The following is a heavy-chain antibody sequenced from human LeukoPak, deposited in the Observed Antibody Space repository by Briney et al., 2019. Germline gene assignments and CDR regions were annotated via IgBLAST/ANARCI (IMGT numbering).Heavy chain of an antibody. D-gene: IGHD3-9*01. CDR1: GFTFSSYG. Sequence: PGGSLRLSCAASGFTFSSYGMSWVRQAPGKGLEWVSAISGSGGSTYYADSVKGRFTISRDNSKNTLYLQMNSLRAEDTAVYYCARVPGRSYYDILYYMDVWGKGTTVTISS. J-gene: IGHJ6*03. CDR2: ISGSGGST. V-gene: IGHV3-23*01. CDR3: ARVPGRSYYDILYYMDV.